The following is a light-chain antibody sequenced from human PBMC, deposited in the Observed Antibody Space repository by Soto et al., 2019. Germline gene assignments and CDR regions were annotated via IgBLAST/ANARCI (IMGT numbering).Light chain of an antibody. V-gene: IGKV3-20*01. CDR2: DAS. CDR3: QQYGGSPLFT. CDR1: QSISSS. Sequence: EIVLIQSPVTLSLSPGERATLSCRASQSISSSLAWYQQNPGQAPRLLIFDASNRATGIPVRFSGSGSGTDFTLTISSLEPEDFAVYSCQQYGGSPLFTFGPGTRVDFK. J-gene: IGKJ3*01.